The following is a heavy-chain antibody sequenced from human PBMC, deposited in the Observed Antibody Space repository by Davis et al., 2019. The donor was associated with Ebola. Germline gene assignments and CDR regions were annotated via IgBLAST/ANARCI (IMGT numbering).Heavy chain of an antibody. CDR3: ARAHPGGY. V-gene: IGHV1-18*01. D-gene: IGHD6-13*01. Sequence: ASVKVSCKASGYTFTSYAMHWVRQAPGQRLEWMGWISTYNGNTNYAQKVQGRITMTTDTSTSTAYMELRSLRSDDTARYYCARAHPGGYWGQGTLVTVSS. CDR1: GYTFTSYA. CDR2: ISTYNGNT. J-gene: IGHJ4*02.